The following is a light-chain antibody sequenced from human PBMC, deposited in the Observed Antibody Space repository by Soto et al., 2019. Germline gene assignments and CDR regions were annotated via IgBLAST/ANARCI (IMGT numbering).Light chain of an antibody. J-gene: IGLJ1*01. CDR2: SNN. CDR3: AAWDDSLNGYV. CDR1: SSNIGGKT. Sequence: QSVLTQPPSASGTPGQRVTISCSGSSSNIGGKTVNWYQQLPGTAPKLLIYSNNQRFSGVPDRFSGSKSGTSASLAISGLQSEDEADYYCAAWDDSLNGYVFGTGNKVTVL. V-gene: IGLV1-44*01.